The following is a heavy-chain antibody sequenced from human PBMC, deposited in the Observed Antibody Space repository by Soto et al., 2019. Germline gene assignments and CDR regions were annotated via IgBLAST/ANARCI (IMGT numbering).Heavy chain of an antibody. CDR1: GYTFTSYG. V-gene: IGHV1-18*01. Sequence: QVQLVQSGAEVKKPGASVKVSCKASGYTFTSYGISWVRQAPGQGLERMGWISAYNGNTNYAQKLQGRVTMTTDTSTSTAYMELRSLRSDDTAVYYCARATVVPAAMRGERANWFDPWGQGTLVTVSS. CDR3: ARATVVPAAMRGERANWFDP. CDR2: ISAYNGNT. D-gene: IGHD2-2*01. J-gene: IGHJ5*02.